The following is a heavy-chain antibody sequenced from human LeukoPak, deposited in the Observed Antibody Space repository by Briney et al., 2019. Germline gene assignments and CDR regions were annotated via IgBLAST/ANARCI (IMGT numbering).Heavy chain of an antibody. CDR3: ARHVPELPMSAFDI. J-gene: IGHJ3*02. D-gene: IGHD1-26*01. CDR1: GYSISSGYY. Sequence: SETLSLTCAVSGYSISSGYYWGWIRQPPGKGLEWIGSIYHSGSTYYNPSLKSRVTISVDTSKNQFSLKLSSVTAADTAVYYCARHVPELPMSAFDIWGRGTMVTVSS. CDR2: IYHSGST. V-gene: IGHV4-38-2*01.